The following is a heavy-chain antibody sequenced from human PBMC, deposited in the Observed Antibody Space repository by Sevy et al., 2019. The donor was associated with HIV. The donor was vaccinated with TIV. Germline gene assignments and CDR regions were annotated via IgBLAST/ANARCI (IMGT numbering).Heavy chain of an antibody. V-gene: IGHV3-7*01. CDR2: VKQDGSVK. Sequence: EGSLRLSCVASGFTLDSYWMSWVRQTPGKGLEWVANVKQDGSVKYYVDSVKGRFTISRDNARNLVYLQMNSLRVDDTALYYCVRAIAAHDSFWGQGTLVTVSS. CDR3: VRAIAAHDSF. J-gene: IGHJ4*02. D-gene: IGHD6-13*01. CDR1: GFTLDSYW.